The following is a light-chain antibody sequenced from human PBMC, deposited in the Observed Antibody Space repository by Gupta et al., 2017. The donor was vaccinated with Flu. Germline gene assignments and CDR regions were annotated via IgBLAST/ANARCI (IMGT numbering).Light chain of an antibody. CDR3: QQYYSTLFT. CDR1: QSILYSSNNKNY. J-gene: IGKJ3*01. CDR2: WAS. Sequence: SLGERATINCKSSQSILYSSNNKNYLAWYQQKPGQPPKMFINWASTRQSGVPDRFSGSGSGTDFTLTISSLQAEDVAVYYCQQYYSTLFTFGPGTKVDIK. V-gene: IGKV4-1*01.